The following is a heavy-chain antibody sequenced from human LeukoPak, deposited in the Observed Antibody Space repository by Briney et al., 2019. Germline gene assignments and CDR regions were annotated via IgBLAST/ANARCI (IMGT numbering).Heavy chain of an antibody. Sequence: PGGSLRLSCAASGFTFSSYEMNWVRQAPGKGLEWVSYINDGGITIYYADSVKGRFTISRDNAKNSLCLQMNSLRAEDTAIYYCARDLRVVTAIPCLDYWGQGTLVTVSS. J-gene: IGHJ4*02. D-gene: IGHD2-21*02. CDR3: ARDLRVVTAIPCLDY. V-gene: IGHV3-48*03. CDR1: GFTFSSYE. CDR2: INDGGITI.